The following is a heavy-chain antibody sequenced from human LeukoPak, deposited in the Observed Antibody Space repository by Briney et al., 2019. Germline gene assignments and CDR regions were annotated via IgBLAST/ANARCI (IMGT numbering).Heavy chain of an antibody. J-gene: IGHJ1*01. CDR3: ARKSRVYSSGPRGYFQH. CDR2: IKQDGSEK. V-gene: IGHV3-7*01. Sequence: GGSLRLSCAASGFTFSSYWMSWVRQAPGKGLEWVANIKQDGSEKYYVDSVKGRFTISRDNAKNSLYLQMNSLRAEDTAVYYCARKSRVYSSGPRGYFQHWGQGTLVTVSS. CDR1: GFTFSSYW. D-gene: IGHD6-19*01.